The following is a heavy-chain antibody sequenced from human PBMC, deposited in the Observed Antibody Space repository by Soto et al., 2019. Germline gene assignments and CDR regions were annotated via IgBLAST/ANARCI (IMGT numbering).Heavy chain of an antibody. J-gene: IGHJ5*02. CDR1: GLTFSSYA. CDR2: ISGSGGST. D-gene: IGHD3-9*01. Sequence: EVQLLESGGGLVQPGGSLRLSCAASGLTFSSYAMSWVRQAPGKGLEWVSAISGSGGSTYYADSVKGRFTISRDNSKNTLYLQMNSLRAEDTAVYYCAKVGIGVDWLTRFDPWGQGTLVTVSS. V-gene: IGHV3-23*01. CDR3: AKVGIGVDWLTRFDP.